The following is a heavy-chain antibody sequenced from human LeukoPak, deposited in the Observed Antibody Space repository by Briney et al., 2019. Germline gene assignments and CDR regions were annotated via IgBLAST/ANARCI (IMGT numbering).Heavy chain of an antibody. D-gene: IGHD3-3*01. CDR3: ARDVPYYDFWSGYSAFDY. CDR2: IYSSGST. Sequence: SETLSLTCTVSGGSISSYYWNWIRQPAGQGLEWIGRIYSSGSTNYNPSLKSRVTMSVDTSKNQFSLKLTSVSAADTAVYYCARDVPYYDFWSGYSAFDYWGQGTPVTVSS. CDR1: GGSISSYY. J-gene: IGHJ4*02. V-gene: IGHV4-4*07.